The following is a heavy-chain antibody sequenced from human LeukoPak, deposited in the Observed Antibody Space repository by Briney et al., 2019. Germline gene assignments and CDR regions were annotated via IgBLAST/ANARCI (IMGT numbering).Heavy chain of an antibody. Sequence: PGGSLRLSCAASGFTFDDYAMHWVRQAPGKGLEWVSGISWNSGSIGYADSVKGRFTISRDNAKNSLYLQMNSPRAEDTALYYCAKDTGHAIDYWGQGTLVTVSS. CDR3: AKDTGHAIDY. J-gene: IGHJ4*02. V-gene: IGHV3-9*01. D-gene: IGHD7-27*01. CDR2: ISWNSGSI. CDR1: GFTFDDYA.